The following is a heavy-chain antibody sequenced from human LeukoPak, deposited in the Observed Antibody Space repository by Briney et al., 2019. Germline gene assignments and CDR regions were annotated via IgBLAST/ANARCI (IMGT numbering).Heavy chain of an antibody. CDR1: EFTFTNYG. D-gene: IGHD1-26*01. Sequence: GGSLRLSCAASEFTFTNYGMQWVRQAPGKGLEWVSAISGSGGTTYYADSVKGRFTVSRDNSKNTLYLQMNSLRAEDTAVYYCAKGGARIVRATTDYYYYMDVWGKGTTVTVSS. J-gene: IGHJ6*03. V-gene: IGHV3-23*01. CDR3: AKGGARIVRATTDYYYYMDV. CDR2: ISGSGGTT.